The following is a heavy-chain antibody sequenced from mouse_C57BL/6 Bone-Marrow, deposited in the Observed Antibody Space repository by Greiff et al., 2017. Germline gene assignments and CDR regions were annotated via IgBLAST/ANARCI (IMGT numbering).Heavy chain of an antibody. CDR2: IDPENGDT. V-gene: IGHV14-4*01. CDR1: GFNIKDDY. CDR3: TTHDGYSYYFDY. D-gene: IGHD2-3*01. J-gene: IGHJ2*01. Sequence: EVQVVESGAELVRPGASVKLSCTASGFNIKDDYMHWVKQRPEQGLEWIGWIDPENGDTEYASKFQGKATITADPSSNTAYLQLSSLTSEDTAVYYCTTHDGYSYYFDYWGQGTTLTVSS.